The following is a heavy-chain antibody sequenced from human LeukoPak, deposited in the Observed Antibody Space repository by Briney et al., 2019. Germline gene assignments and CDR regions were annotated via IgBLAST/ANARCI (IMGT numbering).Heavy chain of an antibody. J-gene: IGHJ4*02. CDR2: INPNSGGT. Sequence: ASVTVSCTASGYTFTGYYMHWVRQAPGQGLEWMGRINPNSGGTNYAQKFQGRVTMTRDTSISTAYMELSRLRSDDTAVYYCARGDSDLDFDYWGQGTLVTVSS. CDR3: ARGDSDLDFDY. D-gene: IGHD5-18*01. V-gene: IGHV1-2*06. CDR1: GYTFTGYY.